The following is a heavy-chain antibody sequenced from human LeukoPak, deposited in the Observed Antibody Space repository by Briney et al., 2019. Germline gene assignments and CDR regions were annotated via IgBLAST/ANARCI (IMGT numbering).Heavy chain of an antibody. D-gene: IGHD6-13*01. CDR1: GFTFSSYG. Sequence: GGSLRLSCVASGFTFSSYGMHWVRQAPGKGLEWVAVISYDGSNKYYADSVKGRFTISRDNSKNTLYLQMNSLRAEDTAVYYCAKIAAAFDYWGQGTLVTVSS. CDR3: AKIAAAFDY. J-gene: IGHJ4*02. CDR2: ISYDGSNK. V-gene: IGHV3-30*18.